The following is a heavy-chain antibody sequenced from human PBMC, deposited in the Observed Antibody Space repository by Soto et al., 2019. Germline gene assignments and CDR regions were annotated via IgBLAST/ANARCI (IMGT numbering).Heavy chain of an antibody. J-gene: IGHJ4*02. CDR3: DRSGRPLTEFHS. CDR2: IYYTGST. CDR1: GGSINSGDSY. Sequence: SETLSLTCSVSGGSINSGDSYWNWIRQNPGKGLECIGFIYYTGSTYCSPSLRSRCSMSLDTSENQFSLKLSSVTAADTAVYYCDRSGRPLTEFHSWGQGTLVTVSS. D-gene: IGHD6-25*01. V-gene: IGHV4-31*03.